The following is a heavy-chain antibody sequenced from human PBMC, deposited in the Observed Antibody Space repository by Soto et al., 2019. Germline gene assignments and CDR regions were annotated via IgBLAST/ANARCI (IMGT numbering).Heavy chain of an antibody. CDR3: AKVSRKGSAIDFDY. CDR1: GYTFSNYD. V-gene: IGHV1-8*01. Sequence: QVQLVQSGAELKKPGASVKVSCKASGYTFSNYDMNWVRQATGQGPEWIGWVNPNNGDTGYAQKFQGRVASTTDISTPTSYMVPTSLRSEDTAIYYCAKVSRKGSAIDFDYWGQGTLITVPS. D-gene: IGHD3-10*01. CDR2: VNPNNGDT. J-gene: IGHJ4*02.